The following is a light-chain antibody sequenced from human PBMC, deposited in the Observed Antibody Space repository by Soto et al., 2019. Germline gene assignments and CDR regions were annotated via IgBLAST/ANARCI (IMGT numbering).Light chain of an antibody. CDR2: AAS. V-gene: IGKV1-39*01. J-gene: IGKJ5*01. CDR1: ESIARH. Sequence: DIQMTQSPSSLSASVGDRVTITCRASESIARHLNWYQQKPGKAPKLLIYAASSLQNGVPSRFRGGGSGTDFTLTISNLQPEDFATYYCQQRYSTLSITFGQGTRLEIK. CDR3: QQRYSTLSIT.